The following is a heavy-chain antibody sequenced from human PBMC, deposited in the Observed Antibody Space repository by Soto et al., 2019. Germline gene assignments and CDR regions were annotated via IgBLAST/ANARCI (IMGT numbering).Heavy chain of an antibody. CDR1: GGSFTAYY. CDR2: INHGGTT. CDR3: ARVMAPGCPTIGCYVSWGGREDY. Sequence: QVQLQQWGAGLLKPSETLSLTCTVYGGSFTAYYWSWIRQTPGKGLEWIGEINHGGTTNYNPSLKSRVTISVDTSKSQFSLKLSSVTAADTAVYYCARVMAPGCPTIGCYVSWGGREDYWGQGTLVTVSS. J-gene: IGHJ4*02. V-gene: IGHV4-34*01. D-gene: IGHD3-16*01.